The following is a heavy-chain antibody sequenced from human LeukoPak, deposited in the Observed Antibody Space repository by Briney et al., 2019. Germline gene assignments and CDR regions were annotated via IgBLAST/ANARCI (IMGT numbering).Heavy chain of an antibody. CDR2: VYPGYSST. CDR3: ARLTDYYDSSGYYRNYNWFDP. Sequence: GESLKISCRGSGYSFGNYWIAWVRQMPGKGLEWMGIVYPGYSSTKYSPSFQGQVTISVDRSINTAYLQWSSLTASDTAMYYCARLTDYYDSSGYYRNYNWFDPWGQGTLVTVSS. D-gene: IGHD3-22*01. J-gene: IGHJ5*02. V-gene: IGHV5-51*01. CDR1: GYSFGNYW.